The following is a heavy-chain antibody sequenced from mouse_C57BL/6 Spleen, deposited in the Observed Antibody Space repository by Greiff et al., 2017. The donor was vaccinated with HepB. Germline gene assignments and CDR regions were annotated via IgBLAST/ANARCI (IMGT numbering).Heavy chain of an antibody. CDR1: GYSITSGYY. CDR3: ASLITTVHYYAMDY. J-gene: IGHJ4*01. V-gene: IGHV3-6*01. D-gene: IGHD1-1*01. CDR2: ISYDGSN. Sequence: VQLQQSGPGLVKPSQSLSLTCSVTGYSITSGYYWNWIRQFPGNKLEWMGYISYDGSNNYNPSLKNRISITRDTSKNQFFLKLNSVTTEDTATYYCASLITTVHYYAMDYWGQGTSVTVSS.